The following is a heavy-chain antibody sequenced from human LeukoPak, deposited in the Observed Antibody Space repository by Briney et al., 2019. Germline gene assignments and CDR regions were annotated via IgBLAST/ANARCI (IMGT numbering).Heavy chain of an antibody. Sequence: ASVKVSCKASGYTFTSSDINWVRQAAGQGLEWMGWMNPNSGNTGYAQKFQGRVTITRNTSISTAYMELSSLRSEDTAVYYCARGQGHYYYYYMDVGGKGTTVPVSS. V-gene: IGHV1-8*03. CDR1: GYTFTSSD. CDR3: ARGQGHYYYYYMDV. CDR2: MNPNSGNT. J-gene: IGHJ6*03.